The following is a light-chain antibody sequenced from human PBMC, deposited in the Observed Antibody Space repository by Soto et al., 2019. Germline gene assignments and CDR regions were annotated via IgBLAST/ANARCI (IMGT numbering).Light chain of an antibody. Sequence: DNVLTQSPCTLSLSPGERATLSCRASQGTSSYLDWYQQRPGQAPRLLIYGASSRATGIPDRFSGSGSGTDFTLTISRLEPEDFAAYYCQQYSTSPISFGQGTRLEIK. CDR1: QGTSSY. J-gene: IGKJ5*01. V-gene: IGKV3-20*01. CDR2: GAS. CDR3: QQYSTSPIS.